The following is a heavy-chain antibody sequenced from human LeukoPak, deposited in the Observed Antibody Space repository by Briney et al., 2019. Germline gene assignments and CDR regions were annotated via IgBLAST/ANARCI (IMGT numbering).Heavy chain of an antibody. Sequence: PGGSLRLSCAASGFTFSSYEMNWVRQAPGKGLEWVSYISSSGSTIYYADSVKGRFTISRDNSKNTLYLQMNSLKAEDTAVYYCAKAPPRIAARPEVGYWGQGTLVTVSS. CDR2: ISSSGSTI. V-gene: IGHV3-48*03. D-gene: IGHD6-6*01. CDR3: AKAPPRIAARPEVGY. J-gene: IGHJ4*02. CDR1: GFTFSSYE.